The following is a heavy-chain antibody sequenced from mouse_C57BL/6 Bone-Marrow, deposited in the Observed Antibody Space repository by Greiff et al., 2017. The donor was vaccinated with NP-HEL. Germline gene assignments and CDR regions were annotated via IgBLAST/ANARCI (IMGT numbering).Heavy chain of an antibody. V-gene: IGHV1-22*01. CDR3: ATPYYSNYVYFDD. D-gene: IGHD2-5*01. J-gene: IGHJ2*01. CDR2: INPNNGGT. CDR1: GYTFTDYN. Sequence: EVKLQQSGPELVKPGASVKMSCKASGYTFTDYNMHWVKQSHGKSLEWIGYINPNNGGTSYNQTFKGTATLTVNKSSSTAYLALRSLTAEDSAVYYCATPYYSNYVYFDDGGQGTTLTVSS.